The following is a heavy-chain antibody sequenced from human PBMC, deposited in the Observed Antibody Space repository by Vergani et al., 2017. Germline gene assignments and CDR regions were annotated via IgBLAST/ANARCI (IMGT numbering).Heavy chain of an antibody. D-gene: IGHD2-21*01. Sequence: QVQLQQWGGGLLKPSETLSLTCVVNGGSFTSYHWTWIRQSPGEGLEWVGDIDHTGRPDYNPSLKSRLTMSIDTSRSQFSLSLSSVTAADTAVYYCARGNCGVNCPKYNWLAPWGRGILVTVSS. J-gene: IGHJ5*02. CDR1: GGSFTSYH. CDR2: IDHTGRP. CDR3: ARGNCGVNCPKYNWLAP. V-gene: IGHV4-34*01.